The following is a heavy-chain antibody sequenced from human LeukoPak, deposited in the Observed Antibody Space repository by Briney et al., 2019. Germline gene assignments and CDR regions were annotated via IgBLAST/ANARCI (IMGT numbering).Heavy chain of an antibody. CDR1: GYTFTTYH. D-gene: IGHD6-25*01. V-gene: IGHV1-8*03. CDR3: ARTTSFTASGYDY. J-gene: IGHJ4*02. CDR2: MDPNSGDR. Sequence: GAPVKVSCRASGYTFTTYHINWVRQATGQGLEWMGWMDPNSGDRGYAQKFQSRVTITTDTSIGTAYMELSSLRSEDTAVYFCARTTSFTASGYDYWGQGTLVTVSS.